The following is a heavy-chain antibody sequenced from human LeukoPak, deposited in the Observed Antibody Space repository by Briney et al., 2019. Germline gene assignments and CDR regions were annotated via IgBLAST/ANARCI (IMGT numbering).Heavy chain of an antibody. V-gene: IGHV3-48*03. CDR2: ISSSGSTI. CDR1: GFTFSGYE. J-gene: IGHJ4*02. CDR3: ARRGYSDSSGYDY. Sequence: GGSLRLSCAASGFTFSGYEMNWVRQAPGKGLEWVSYISSSGSTIYYADSVKGRSTISRDNAKNSLFLQINSLRAEDTAIYYCARRGYSDSSGYDYWGQGTLVTVSS. D-gene: IGHD3-22*01.